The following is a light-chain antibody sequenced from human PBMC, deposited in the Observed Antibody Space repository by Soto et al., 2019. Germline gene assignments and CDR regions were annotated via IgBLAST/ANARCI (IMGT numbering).Light chain of an antibody. CDR3: QQYLTSPKT. V-gene: IGKV3-20*01. CDR2: AAS. Sequence: DIVLTQSPGTLSLSPWERANLSCRASQSVSSSNLAWYQQKPAQAPRLLIYAASRRAPGIPERFSGSGSGTDFTLTISRLEPEDFAVYYCQQYLTSPKTFDQGTKVDIK. J-gene: IGKJ1*01. CDR1: QSVSSSN.